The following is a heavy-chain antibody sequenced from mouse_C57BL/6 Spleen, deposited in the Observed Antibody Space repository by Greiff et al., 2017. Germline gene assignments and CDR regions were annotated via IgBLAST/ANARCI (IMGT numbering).Heavy chain of an antibody. CDR1: GFTFSDYY. CDR3: ARDLYGYGAMDY. V-gene: IGHV5-16*01. J-gene: IGHJ4*01. D-gene: IGHD2-2*01. CDR2: INYDGSST. Sequence: DVQLVESEGGLVQPGSSMKLSCTASGFTFSDYYMAWVRQVPEKGLEWVANINYDGSSTYYLDSLKSRFIISRDNAKNILYLQMSSLKSEDTATYYCARDLYGYGAMDYWGQGTSVTVSS.